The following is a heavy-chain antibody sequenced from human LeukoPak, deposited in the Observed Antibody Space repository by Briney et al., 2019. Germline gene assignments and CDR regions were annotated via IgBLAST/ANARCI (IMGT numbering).Heavy chain of an antibody. CDR2: ITSNSSTI. CDR1: GFTFSSYT. V-gene: IGHV3-48*01. Sequence: PGGSLRLSCAASGFTFSSYTMNWVRQAPGKGLEWISYITSNSSTIYYADSVKGRFTISRDNAKNSLYLQMNSLRAEDTAVYYCARDKAVDDYWGQGTLVTVSS. J-gene: IGHJ4*02. D-gene: IGHD2-15*01. CDR3: ARDKAVDDY.